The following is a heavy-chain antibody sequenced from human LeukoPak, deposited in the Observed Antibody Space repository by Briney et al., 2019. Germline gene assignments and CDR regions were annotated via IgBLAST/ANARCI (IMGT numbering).Heavy chain of an antibody. CDR2: ISWNSGSI. D-gene: IGHD5-18*01. J-gene: IGHJ4*02. Sequence: AGGSLRLSCAAPGFTFDDYAMHWVRQAPGKGLEWVSGISWNSGSIGYADFVKGRFTISRDNAKNSLYLQMNSLRAEDTALYYCAKALAITSHFDYWGQGTLVTVSS. CDR1: GFTFDDYA. CDR3: AKALAITSHFDY. V-gene: IGHV3-9*01.